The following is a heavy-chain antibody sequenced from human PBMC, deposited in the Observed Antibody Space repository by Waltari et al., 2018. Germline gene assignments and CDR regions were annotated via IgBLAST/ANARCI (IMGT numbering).Heavy chain of an antibody. CDR1: GYIFDTYA. D-gene: IGHD6-19*01. J-gene: IGHJ4*02. CDR3: ARGVLGSSGWPYYFDY. V-gene: IGHV1-18*01. CDR2: INTYNGNT. Sequence: QVHLVQSGPELKNPGASVNVSCKTSGYIFDTYAINWVRQAPGQGLQWMGWINTYNGNTYYSQKLQGRVTMTTDTSTTTAYMELRGLRSDDTAVYYCARGVLGSSGWPYYFDYWGQGNLVTVSS.